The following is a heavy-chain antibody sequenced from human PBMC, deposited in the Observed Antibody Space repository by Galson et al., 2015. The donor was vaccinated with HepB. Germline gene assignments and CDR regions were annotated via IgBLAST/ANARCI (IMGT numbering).Heavy chain of an antibody. J-gene: IGHJ4*02. D-gene: IGHD6-13*01. CDR1: GFIFGSYW. V-gene: IGHV3-7*03. CDR3: AKDDAGIGMSY. Sequence: SLRLSCAASGFIFGSYWMSWVRQAPGKGLEWVANIKLDGSDKYYADSAKGRFTISRDNAKNSLYLQMNNLRAEDTAIYYCAKDDAGIGMSYWGRGTLVTVFS. CDR2: IKLDGSDK.